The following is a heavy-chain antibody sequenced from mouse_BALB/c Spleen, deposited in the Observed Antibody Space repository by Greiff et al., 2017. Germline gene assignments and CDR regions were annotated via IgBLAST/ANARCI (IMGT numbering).Heavy chain of an antibody. Sequence: EVHLVESGGGLVKPGGSLKLSCAASGFTFSSYAMSWVRQSPEKRLEWVAEISSGGSYTYYPDTVTGRFTISRDNAKNTLYLEMSSLRSEDTAMYYCARDYYGSSYWYIDVWGAGTTVTVSS. CDR3: ARDYYGSSYWYIDV. J-gene: IGHJ1*01. V-gene: IGHV5-9-4*01. CDR2: ISSGGSYT. CDR1: GFTFSSYA. D-gene: IGHD1-1*01.